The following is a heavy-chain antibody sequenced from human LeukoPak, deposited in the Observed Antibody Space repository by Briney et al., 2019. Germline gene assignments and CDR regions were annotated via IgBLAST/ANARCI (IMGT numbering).Heavy chain of an antibody. Sequence: GGSLRLSCAASGFTFSSYAMSWVRQAPGKGLEWVSGISGYGDSTYYAASVKGRFTISRDNFKNTLYLQMNSLRAEDTAVYYCAKFHDSSGYYFSDAFDIWGQGTMVTVSS. CDR3: AKFHDSSGYYFSDAFDI. CDR1: GFTFSSYA. J-gene: IGHJ3*02. D-gene: IGHD3-22*01. CDR2: ISGYGDST. V-gene: IGHV3-23*01.